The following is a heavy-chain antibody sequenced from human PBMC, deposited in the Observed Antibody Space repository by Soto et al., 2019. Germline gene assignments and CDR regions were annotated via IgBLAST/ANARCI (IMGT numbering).Heavy chain of an antibody. D-gene: IGHD3-9*01. CDR1: GFTFSEYS. V-gene: IGHV3-64D*06. Sequence: PGGSLRLSCSASGFTFSEYSMHWVRQAPGKGLQYVSTISSDGDITYYADSVKGRFTISRDNSKNTLYLQMNSLRPEDTAVYYCVKVSTFYDILNGYYSTNFFDPWGQGTLVTSPQ. CDR2: ISSDGDIT. CDR3: VKVSTFYDILNGYYSTNFFDP. J-gene: IGHJ5*02.